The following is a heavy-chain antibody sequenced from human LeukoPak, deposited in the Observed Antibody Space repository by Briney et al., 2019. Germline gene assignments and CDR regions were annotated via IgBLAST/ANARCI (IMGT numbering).Heavy chain of an antibody. CDR3: ARDILAEYGMDV. D-gene: IGHD3-9*01. Sequence: GGSLRLSCAASGFTFSSYSMNWVRQAPGKGLEWVSSISGSSSYIYYADSVKGRFTISRDNAKNSLYLQMNSLRAEDTAVYYCARDILAEYGMDVWGQGTTATVSS. CDR2: ISGSSSYI. V-gene: IGHV3-21*01. J-gene: IGHJ6*02. CDR1: GFTFSSYS.